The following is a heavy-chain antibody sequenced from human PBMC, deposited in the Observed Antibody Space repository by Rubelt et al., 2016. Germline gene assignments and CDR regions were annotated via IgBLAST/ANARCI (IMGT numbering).Heavy chain of an antibody. CDR1: GGSLSGYS. V-gene: IGHV4-34*01. D-gene: IGHD3-3*01. Sequence: QLHQWGAGLLKPSETLSLTCAVYGGSLSGYSWSWIRQSPEKGLEWIGEINHSGTTSYNPSLKSRVTVSLHTSKSQFSLKRSVWTAAETAVYYCARGMESTVFYFDSWGLGTLVTVSS. CDR3: ARGMESTVFYFDS. J-gene: IGHJ4*02. CDR2: INHSGTT.